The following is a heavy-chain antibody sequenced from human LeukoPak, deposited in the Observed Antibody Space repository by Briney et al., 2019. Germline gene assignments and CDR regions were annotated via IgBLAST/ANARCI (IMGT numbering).Heavy chain of an antibody. V-gene: IGHV4-61*02. D-gene: IGHD1-26*01. J-gene: IGHJ4*02. CDR2: IYTSGST. Sequence: PSETLSLTCTVSGGSISSGSYYWSWIRQPAGKGLEWIGRIYTSGSTNYNPSLKSRVTISVDTSKNQFSLKLSSVTAADTAVYYCARDRSVGATMSVFDYWGQGTLVTVSS. CDR1: GGSISSGSYY. CDR3: ARDRSVGATMSVFDY.